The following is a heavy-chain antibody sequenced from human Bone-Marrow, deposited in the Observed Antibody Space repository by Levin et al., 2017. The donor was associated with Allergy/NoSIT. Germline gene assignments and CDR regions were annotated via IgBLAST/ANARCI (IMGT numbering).Heavy chain of an antibody. D-gene: IGHD3-9*01. CDR2: IYYSGRT. CDR3: ARLRAYDNHWFDP. V-gene: IGHV4-59*08. J-gene: IGHJ5*02. Sequence: SQTLSLTCTVSGDAIRSSYWSWVRQAPGKGLEWIGYIYYSGRTNYNPSLTSRATIAVDTSKGQFSLKLTSMTAADTAVYYCARLRAYDNHWFDPWGQGTLVTVSS. CDR1: GDAIRSSY.